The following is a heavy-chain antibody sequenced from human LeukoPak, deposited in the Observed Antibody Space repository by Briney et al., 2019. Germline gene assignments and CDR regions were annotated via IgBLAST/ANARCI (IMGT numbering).Heavy chain of an antibody. J-gene: IGHJ4*02. CDR2: IGSDYDR. V-gene: IGHV3-23*01. CDR3: AKSAGVATIYFDC. Sequence: GGSLRLSCTASGFAFGSYAMAWVRQAPGKGLEGVAAIGSDYDRVHEDSVKGRFTISRDNSKSTLYLQMDNLRPENTAVYFCAKSAGVATIYFDCWGQGALVTVSS. CDR1: GFAFGSYA. D-gene: IGHD5-12*01.